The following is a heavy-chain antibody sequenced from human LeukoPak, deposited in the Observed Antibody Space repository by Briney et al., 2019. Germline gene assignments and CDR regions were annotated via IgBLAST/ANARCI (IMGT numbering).Heavy chain of an antibody. CDR2: ISSSGSTI. J-gene: IGHJ4*02. CDR1: GFTFSSYE. CDR3: AKDFYYYGSGSPYDY. Sequence: GGSLRLSCAASGFTFSSYEMNWVRQAPGKGLEWVSYISSSGSTIYYADSVKGRFTISRDNAKNSLYLQMNSLRAEDTAVYYCAKDFYYYGSGSPYDYWGQGTLVTVSS. D-gene: IGHD3-10*01. V-gene: IGHV3-48*03.